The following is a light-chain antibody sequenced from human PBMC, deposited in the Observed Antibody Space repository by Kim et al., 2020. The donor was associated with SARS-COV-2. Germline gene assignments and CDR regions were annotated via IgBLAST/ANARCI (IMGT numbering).Light chain of an antibody. CDR1: SSDVGGYKY. J-gene: IGLJ1*01. CDR3: SSYTSSSTNYV. CDR2: DVS. V-gene: IGLV2-14*03. Sequence: QSITISCTGTSSDVGGYKYVSWYQQHPGKAPKLMIYDVSNRPSGVSNRFSDSKSGNTASLTISGLQAEDEADYYCSSYTSSSTNYVFGTGTKVTVL.